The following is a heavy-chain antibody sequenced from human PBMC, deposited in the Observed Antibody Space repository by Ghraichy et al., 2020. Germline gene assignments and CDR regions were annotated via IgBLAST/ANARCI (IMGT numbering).Heavy chain of an antibody. CDR3: AKFARDWPNEYLQH. V-gene: IGHV3-23*01. D-gene: IGHD3/OR15-3a*01. CDR1: GFTFRTYA. Sequence: LSLTCVASGFTFRTYAMSWVRQAPGKGLEWVSAITDNGGTTYDAESVKGRFTISRDNSKNTLFLQMNSLRGEDTAVYYCAKFARDWPNEYLQHWGQGALVTVSS. J-gene: IGHJ1*01. CDR2: ITDNGGTT.